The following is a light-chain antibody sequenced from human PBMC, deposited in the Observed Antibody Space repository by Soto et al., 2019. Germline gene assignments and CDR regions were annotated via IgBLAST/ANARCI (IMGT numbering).Light chain of an antibody. CDR2: NNN. J-gene: IGLJ2*01. CDR3: AAWDDSLNGSVV. Sequence: QSVLTQPPSASGTPGQRVTISCSGSSSNIGSNTEDWYQQLPRTAPKHLIYNNNHRPPGVPARFSGSKSYTSATLAISGLQSEDEDDYYCAAWDDSLNGSVVFGGGTKLTVL. V-gene: IGLV1-44*01. CDR1: SSNIGSNT.